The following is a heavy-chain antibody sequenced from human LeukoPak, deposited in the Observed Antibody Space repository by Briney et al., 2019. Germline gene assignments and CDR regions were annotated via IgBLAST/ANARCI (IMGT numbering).Heavy chain of an antibody. Sequence: SETLSLTCAVYGGSFSGYYWSWIRQPPGKGLEWIGEINHSGSTNYNPSLKSRVTISVDTSKNQFSLKLSSVTAADTAVYYCARSRAGVTIFGVVISNWFDPWGQGTLVTVSS. CDR2: INHSGST. J-gene: IGHJ5*02. D-gene: IGHD3-3*01. CDR3: ARSRAGVTIFGVVISNWFDP. CDR1: GGSFSGYY. V-gene: IGHV4-34*01.